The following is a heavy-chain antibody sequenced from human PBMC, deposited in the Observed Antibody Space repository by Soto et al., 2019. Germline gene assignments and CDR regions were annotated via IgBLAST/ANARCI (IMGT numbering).Heavy chain of an antibody. CDR3: ARAYYDTNGYSLDP. CDR2: IYHSGST. CDR1: GDSISNDNW. Sequence: SETLSLTCTVSGDSISNDNWWSWVRQPPGKGLEWIGEIYHSGSTNSNPSLKSRVTISVDKSKNQFSVKLSSVTAADTAVYYCARAYYDTNGYSLDPWGQGTLVTVSS. D-gene: IGHD3-22*01. V-gene: IGHV4-4*02. J-gene: IGHJ5*02.